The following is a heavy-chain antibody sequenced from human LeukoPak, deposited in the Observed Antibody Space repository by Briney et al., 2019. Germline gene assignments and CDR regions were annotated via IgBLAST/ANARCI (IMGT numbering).Heavy chain of an antibody. CDR1: GYTFTGYY. J-gene: IGHJ4*02. Sequence: GASVTVSCKASGYTFTGYYMHWVRQAPGQGLEWMGWINPNSGGTNYAQKFQGWVTMTRDTSISTAYMELSRLRSDDTAVYYCARSITSGSYYDYWGQGTLVTVSS. CDR3: ARSITSGSYYDY. CDR2: INPNSGGT. D-gene: IGHD3-10*01. V-gene: IGHV1-2*04.